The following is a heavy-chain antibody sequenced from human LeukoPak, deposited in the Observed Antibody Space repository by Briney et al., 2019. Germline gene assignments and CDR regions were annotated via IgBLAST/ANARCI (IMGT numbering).Heavy chain of an antibody. CDR2: ISAYNGNT. CDR1: GYTFTSYG. D-gene: IGHD2-2*01. Sequence: ASVKVSCKASGYTFTSYGISWVRQAPGQGLEWMGWISAYNGNTNYAQKLQGRVTITADESTSTAYMELSSLRSEDTAVYYCATPSRASCSSTSCTTPASAFDIWGQGTMATVSS. CDR3: ATPSRASCSSTSCTTPASAFDI. V-gene: IGHV1-18*01. J-gene: IGHJ3*02.